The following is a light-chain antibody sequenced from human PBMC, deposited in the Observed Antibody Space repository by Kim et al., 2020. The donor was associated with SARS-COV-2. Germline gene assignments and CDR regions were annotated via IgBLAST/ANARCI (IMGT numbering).Light chain of an antibody. J-gene: IGKJ2*01. CDR2: DAS. V-gene: IGKV1-17*03. Sequence: SASLGARVTITCRASQGISSFLSWFQQKPGKVPKRLIYDASTLQSGVPSRFSGSGSGTEFTLTITSLQPEDFATYFCLQHKTFPYTFGQGTKLEI. CDR1: QGISSF. CDR3: LQHKTFPYT.